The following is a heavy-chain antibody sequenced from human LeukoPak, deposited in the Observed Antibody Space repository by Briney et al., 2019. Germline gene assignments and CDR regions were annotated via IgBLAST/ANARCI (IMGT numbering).Heavy chain of an antibody. D-gene: IGHD6-19*01. Sequence: PGGSLRLSCAASGFTFSSYGMHWVRQAPGKGLEWVSFIRYDGSNEYYADSVRGRFTISRDNSKNTLYLQMGSLRAEDMAVYYCARDGSSGWYPASFYYYYYYMDVWGKGTTVTISS. CDR1: GFTFSSYG. CDR3: ARDGSSGWYPASFYYYYYYMDV. CDR2: IRYDGSNE. V-gene: IGHV3-30*02. J-gene: IGHJ6*03.